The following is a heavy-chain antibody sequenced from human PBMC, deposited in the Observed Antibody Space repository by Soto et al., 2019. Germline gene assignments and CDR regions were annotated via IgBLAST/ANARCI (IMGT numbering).Heavy chain of an antibody. CDR1: GYSFTSYW. Sequence: GESLKISCKGSGYSFTSYWIGWVRQMPGKGLEWMGIIYPGDSDTRYSPSFQGQVTISADKSISTAYLQWSSLKASDTAMYYCARQERGYSYGYGYYYVMDLWGQGTKVTVSS. CDR2: IYPGDSDT. J-gene: IGHJ6*02. V-gene: IGHV5-51*01. CDR3: ARQERGYSYGYGYYYVMDL. D-gene: IGHD5-18*01.